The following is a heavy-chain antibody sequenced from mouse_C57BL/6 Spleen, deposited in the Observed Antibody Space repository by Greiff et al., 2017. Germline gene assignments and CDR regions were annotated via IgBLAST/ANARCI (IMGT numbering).Heavy chain of an antibody. D-gene: IGHD1-1*01. Sequence: QVQLQQPGAELVKPGASVKLSCKASGYTFTSYWMHWVKQRPGQGLVWIGMIHPNSGSTNSNEKFKSKATLTVDKASSTAYMQLSSLSSEDSAVDYCARENYYGSSGYWGQGTTLTVSS. V-gene: IGHV1-64*01. J-gene: IGHJ2*01. CDR3: ARENYYGSSGY. CDR1: GYTFTSYW. CDR2: IHPNSGST.